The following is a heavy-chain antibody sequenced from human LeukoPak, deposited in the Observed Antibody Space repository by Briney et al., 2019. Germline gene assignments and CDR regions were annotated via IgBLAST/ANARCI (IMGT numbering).Heavy chain of an antibody. CDR2: FNPNTGAT. D-gene: IGHD6-19*01. CDR1: GYTFTGYY. CDR3: ARDRVGSGWPRPWYFEF. J-gene: IGHJ4*02. V-gene: IGHV1-2*02. Sequence: ASVKVSCKPSGYTFTGYYLHWVPQAPGQGLEWMGWFNPNTGATIYAEKFQGRVTMTRDTSIDTAYMEMRSLRSDDTAVYYCARDRVGSGWPRPWYFEFWGQGTLITVSS.